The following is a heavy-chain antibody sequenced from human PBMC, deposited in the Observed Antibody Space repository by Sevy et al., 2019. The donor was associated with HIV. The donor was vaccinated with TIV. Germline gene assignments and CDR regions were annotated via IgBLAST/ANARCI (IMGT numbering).Heavy chain of an antibody. CDR1: GGSISNADYY. CDR2: IYYSGRT. D-gene: IGHD3-22*01. V-gene: IGHV4-30-4*01. J-gene: IGHJ4*02. Sequence: SETLSLTCSVSGGSISNADYYWSWIRQPPGKGLEWIGYIYYSGRTYYNPSLKRRISISVDTSRNQFSLSLDSVTAADTALYYCARLQSCNGYFNYWGQGTLVTISS. CDR3: ARLQSCNGYFNY.